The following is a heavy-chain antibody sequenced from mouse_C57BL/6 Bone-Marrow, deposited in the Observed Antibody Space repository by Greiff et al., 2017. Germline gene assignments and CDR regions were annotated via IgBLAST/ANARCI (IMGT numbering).Heavy chain of an antibody. D-gene: IGHD2-14*01. CDR1: GYTFTDYY. J-gene: IGHJ1*03. CDR3: ARAGQSRRDVVRWYFDF. Sequence: QVQLKQSGAELVKPGASVKISCKASGYTFTDYYITWVKQRPGQGLEWIGKIGPGSGSTYYNEKFKGKATLTAEKSSSTAYMQLSSLTSEDSAGYFCARAGQSRRDVVRWYFDFWGTGTTVTGSS. V-gene: IGHV1-77*01. CDR2: IGPGSGST.